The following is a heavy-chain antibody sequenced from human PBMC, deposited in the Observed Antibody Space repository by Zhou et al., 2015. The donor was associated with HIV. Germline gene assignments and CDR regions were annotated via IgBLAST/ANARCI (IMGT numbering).Heavy chain of an antibody. J-gene: IGHJ6*02. CDR1: GGTFSSYA. V-gene: IGHV1-69*12. CDR2: IIPIFGTA. CDR3: ARGGIAARGTDYYYGMDV. Sequence: QVQLVQSGAEVKKPGSSVKVSCKASGGTFSSYAISWVRQAPGQGLEWMGGIIPIFGTANYAQKFQGRVTITADESTSTAYMELSSLRSEDTAVYYCARGGIAARGTDYYYGMDVWGQGTTGHRSP. D-gene: IGHD6-6*01.